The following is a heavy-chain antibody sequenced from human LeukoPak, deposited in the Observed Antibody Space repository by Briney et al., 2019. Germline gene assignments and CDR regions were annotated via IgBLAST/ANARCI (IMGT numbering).Heavy chain of an antibody. Sequence: SETLSLTCTVSGGSISSGSYYCGWIRQPPGKGLEWLGSIYHSGNTYYNPSLKSRVTFSVDTSKNQFSLKLSSVTAADTAVYYCAGSNYDNWFDPWGQGTLVSVSS. CDR2: IYHSGNT. V-gene: IGHV4-39*01. D-gene: IGHD3-10*01. CDR1: GGSISSGSYY. J-gene: IGHJ5*02. CDR3: AGSNYDNWFDP.